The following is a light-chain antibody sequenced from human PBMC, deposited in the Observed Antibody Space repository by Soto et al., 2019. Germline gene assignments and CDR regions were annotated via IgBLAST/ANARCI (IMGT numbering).Light chain of an antibody. CDR1: QSASSGY. CDR3: QQYAASPRT. Sequence: EIVLTQSPGTLSLSPRERATLSCRASQSASSGYLAWYQHKPGQAPRLLIYGVSSRAPGIPDRFSGSGSGTDFTLTISRLEPEDFAVYYCQQYAASPRTFGQGTQVEVK. CDR2: GVS. J-gene: IGKJ1*01. V-gene: IGKV3-20*01.